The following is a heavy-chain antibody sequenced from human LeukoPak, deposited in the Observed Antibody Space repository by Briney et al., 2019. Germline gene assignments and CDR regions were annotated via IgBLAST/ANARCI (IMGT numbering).Heavy chain of an antibody. V-gene: IGHV3-21*01. CDR3: ARDLAYGDDGL. CDR2: ISSSSSYI. CDR1: GFTLSNYS. Sequence: GGSLRLSCAASGFTLSNYSMNWVRQAPGKGLEWVAFISSSSSYIFYADSLKGRFTIPRDNAKNSLYLQMNSLRADDTAVYYCARDLAYGDDGLWGQGTLVTVSS. D-gene: IGHD4-17*01. J-gene: IGHJ4*02.